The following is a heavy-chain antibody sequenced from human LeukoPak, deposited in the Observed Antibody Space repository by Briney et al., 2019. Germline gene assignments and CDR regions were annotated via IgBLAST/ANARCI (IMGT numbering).Heavy chain of an antibody. V-gene: IGHV4-34*01. D-gene: IGHD6-19*01. J-gene: IGHJ4*02. CDR3: ARGPSARVAGEDY. Sequence: SETLSLTCAVYGGSFSGYYWSWIRQPPGKGLEWIGEINHSGSTNYNPSLKSRVTISVDTSKNQSSLKLSSVTAADTAVYYCARGPSARVAGEDYWGQGTLVTVSS. CDR1: GGSFSGYY. CDR2: INHSGST.